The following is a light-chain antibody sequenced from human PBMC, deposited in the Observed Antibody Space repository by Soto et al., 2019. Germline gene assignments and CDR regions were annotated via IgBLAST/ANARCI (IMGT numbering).Light chain of an antibody. CDR1: QSISFW. CDR3: QHYNGFPYI. V-gene: IGKV1-5*03. J-gene: IGKJ2*01. Sequence: DIQMTQSPSALSASIGDRVTISCRASQSISFWLAWYQQKPGKAPKVLIYQASTLESGVPSRFSGSGSGTEFTLTITSLQPDDFATYYCQHYNGFPYIFGQGTKLEIK. CDR2: QAS.